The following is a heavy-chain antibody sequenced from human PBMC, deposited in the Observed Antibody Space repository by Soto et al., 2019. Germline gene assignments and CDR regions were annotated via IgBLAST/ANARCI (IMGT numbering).Heavy chain of an antibody. CDR2: INWNSGSI. J-gene: IGHJ1*01. D-gene: IGHD6-13*01. V-gene: IGHV3-9*01. CDR3: VKDESINWYSGHFRH. Sequence: WMRQVPGKGLEWVSGINWNSGSIGYGDSVTGRFAISRDNAKNSLHLQMNSLSAEDTAFYYCVKDESINWYSGHFRHWGQGTLVTVSS.